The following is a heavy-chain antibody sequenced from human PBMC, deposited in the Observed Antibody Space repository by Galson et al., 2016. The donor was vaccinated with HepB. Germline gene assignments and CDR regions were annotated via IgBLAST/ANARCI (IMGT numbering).Heavy chain of an antibody. CDR2: IYHSGST. J-gene: IGHJ5*02. V-gene: IGHV4-4*02. Sequence: SETLSLTCAVSGDSVSSNNWWSWVRQPPGKGLEWVGEIYHSGSTTYNPSLKSRVTMSVDKSKNQFSLKLNSVTAADTAVDYCARIAVAGTIYWFDPWGQGTLVTVSS. D-gene: IGHD6-19*01. CDR1: GDSVSSNNW. CDR3: ARIAVAGTIYWFDP.